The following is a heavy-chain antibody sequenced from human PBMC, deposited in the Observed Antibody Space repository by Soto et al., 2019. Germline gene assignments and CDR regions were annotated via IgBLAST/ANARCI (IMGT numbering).Heavy chain of an antibody. CDR2: IIPILDVA. V-gene: IGHV1-69*02. Sequence: QVQLVQSGAEVKKPGSSVKVSCKASGGTFSSYTFSWVRQAPGQGLEWMGWIIPILDVANYAQNFQGRVTMTADKSTSTAYMELSSLRSEVTAVYYCARSYYCSGTYLLYYYGRDVWGQGTTVTVSS. D-gene: IGHD3-10*01. J-gene: IGHJ6*02. CDR3: ARSYYCSGTYLLYYYGRDV. CDR1: GGTFSSYT.